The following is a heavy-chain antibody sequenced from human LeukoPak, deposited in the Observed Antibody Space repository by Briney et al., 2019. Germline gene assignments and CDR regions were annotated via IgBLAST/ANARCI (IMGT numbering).Heavy chain of an antibody. CDR2: IKQDGSEK. Sequence: PGGSLRLSCAASGFTFSSYWMNWVRQAPGKGLEWVANIKQDGSEKYYVDSVKGRFTIPRDNAKNSLYLQMNSLRAEDTAIYYCAGSWAYNYFDYWGQGTLVTVSS. J-gene: IGHJ4*02. D-gene: IGHD6-13*01. CDR3: AGSWAYNYFDY. V-gene: IGHV3-7*01. CDR1: GFTFSSYW.